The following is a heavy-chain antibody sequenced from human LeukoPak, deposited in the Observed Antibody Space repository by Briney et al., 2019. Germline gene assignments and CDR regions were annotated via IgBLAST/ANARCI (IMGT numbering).Heavy chain of an antibody. D-gene: IGHD2-15*01. CDR2: ISSSGSYI. Sequence: GGSLRLSCAASGFTFSSYSMNWVGQAPGKGLDWVSFISSSGSYISYADSVKGRFTISRDNAKNSLYLQMNSLRAEDTAVYYRGRVFGAYSGCICLNDAFDIWGQGTMVTVSS. J-gene: IGHJ3*02. CDR1: GFTFSSYS. CDR3: GRVFGAYSGCICLNDAFDI. V-gene: IGHV3-21*01.